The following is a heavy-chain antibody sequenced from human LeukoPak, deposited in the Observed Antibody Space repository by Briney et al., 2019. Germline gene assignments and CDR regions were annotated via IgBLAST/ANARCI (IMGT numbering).Heavy chain of an antibody. V-gene: IGHV3-23*01. D-gene: IGHD3-22*01. CDR2: IDDSGVIR. J-gene: IGHJ6*02. Sequence: GGSLRLSCAASGFTFKTHAMSWVREAPGKGREWVSRIDDSGVIRSYADAVEGRFTISRDNSKMTLTLQMNSLRSEDTAVYYCAKRLKSNYYYHYVMVVWGQAATVSVSS. CDR3: AKRLKSNYYYHYVMVV. CDR1: GFTFKTHA.